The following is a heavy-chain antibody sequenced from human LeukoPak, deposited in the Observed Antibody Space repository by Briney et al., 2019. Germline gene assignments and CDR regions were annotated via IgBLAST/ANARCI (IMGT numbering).Heavy chain of an antibody. V-gene: IGHV4-4*07. CDR1: GGSTSSYY. D-gene: IGHD1-26*01. Sequence: SETLSLTCTVSGGSTSSYYWSWIRQPAGKGLEWIGRIYTSGSTNYNPSLKSRVTMSVDTSKNQFSLKLSSVTAADTAVYYCARTPWGNVSSPYYYYMDVWGKGTTVTVSS. J-gene: IGHJ6*03. CDR3: ARTPWGNVSSPYYYYMDV. CDR2: IYTSGST.